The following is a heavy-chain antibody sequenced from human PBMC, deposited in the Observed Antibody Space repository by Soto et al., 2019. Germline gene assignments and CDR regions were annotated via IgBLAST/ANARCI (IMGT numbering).Heavy chain of an antibody. CDR3: ASYDFWSGSFDY. Sequence: SETLSLTCTVSGGSISSSGYYWGWIRQPPGKGLEWIGSIYYSGSTYYNPSLKSRVTISVDTSKNQFSLKLSSVTAADTAVYYCASYDFWSGSFDYWGQGTLVTVSS. CDR1: GGSISSSGYY. V-gene: IGHV4-39*01. CDR2: IYYSGST. J-gene: IGHJ4*02. D-gene: IGHD3-3*01.